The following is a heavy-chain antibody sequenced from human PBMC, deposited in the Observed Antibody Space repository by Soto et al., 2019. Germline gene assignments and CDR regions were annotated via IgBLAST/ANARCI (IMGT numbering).Heavy chain of an antibody. CDR3: ARHTALPQHFDY. CDR2: IYYSGST. CDR1: GGSISSSSYY. V-gene: IGHV4-39*01. J-gene: IGHJ4*02. Sequence: SETLSLTCTVSGGSISSSSYYWGWIRQPPGKGLEWIGSIYYSGSTYYNPSLKSRVTISVDTSKNQFSLKLSSVTAADTAVYYCARHTALPQHFDYWGQGTLVTVSS.